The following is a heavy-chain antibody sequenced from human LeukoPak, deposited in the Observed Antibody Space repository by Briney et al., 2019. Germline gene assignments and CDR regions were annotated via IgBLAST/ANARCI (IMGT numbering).Heavy chain of an antibody. J-gene: IGHJ4*02. Sequence: GGSLRLSCAASGFTFSSYWMGWVRQAPGKGLEWLGNIKEDGSEKYYVDFVKGRFTISRDNAKNSLSLQMNSLRAEDTAVYYCARDRGWLVSDYWGQGTLVTVSS. V-gene: IGHV3-7*03. D-gene: IGHD6-19*01. CDR1: GFTFSSYW. CDR3: ARDRGWLVSDY. CDR2: IKEDGSEK.